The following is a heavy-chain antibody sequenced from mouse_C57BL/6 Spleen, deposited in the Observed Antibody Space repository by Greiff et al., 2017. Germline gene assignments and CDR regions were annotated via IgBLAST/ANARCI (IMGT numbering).Heavy chain of an antibody. V-gene: IGHV2-2*01. Sequence: VKLVESGPGLVQPSQSLSITCKVSGFSLTSYGVHWVRQSPGKGLEWLGVIWSGRCTDYNTAFIASLGSSKDNSKSLVFFKMNSQQADETAIYYCARTLYYGFDYWGQGATLTVSS. D-gene: IGHD2-1*01. CDR2: IWSGRCT. CDR1: GFSLTSYG. J-gene: IGHJ2*01. CDR3: ARTLYYGFDY.